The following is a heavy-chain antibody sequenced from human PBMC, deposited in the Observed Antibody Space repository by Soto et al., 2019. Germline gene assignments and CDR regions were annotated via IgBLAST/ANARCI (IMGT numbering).Heavy chain of an antibody. CDR1: GFTFSSYG. D-gene: IGHD5-12*01. Sequence: QVQLVESGGGVVQPGTSLRLSCAASGFTFSSYGMHWVRQAPGKGLEWVAVIWHDGSDKYYGDSVKGRFTISRDNSKNNLDLQMTSLRAEDTAVYYCVREAIVASTVPHNWVDSWGQGTLVTVSS. CDR3: VREAIVASTVPHNWVDS. J-gene: IGHJ5*01. CDR2: IWHDGSDK. V-gene: IGHV3-33*01.